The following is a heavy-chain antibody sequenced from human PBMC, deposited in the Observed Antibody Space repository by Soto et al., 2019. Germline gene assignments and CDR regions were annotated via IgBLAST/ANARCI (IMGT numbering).Heavy chain of an antibody. V-gene: IGHV1-18*01. CDR1: GYTFSNYG. D-gene: IGHD3-16*01. J-gene: IGHJ4*02. CDR3: ARDLHGEAGGGY. CDR2: IYPYNGNT. Sequence: QVQLVQSGAEVRKPGASVKVSCKASGYTFSNYGIFWVRQAPGQGLEWMGWIYPYNGNTHYAQKLQGRVTLTTDTSTSTAYMDLRSLTSDDTAINYCARDLHGEAGGGYWGQGPLVTVSS.